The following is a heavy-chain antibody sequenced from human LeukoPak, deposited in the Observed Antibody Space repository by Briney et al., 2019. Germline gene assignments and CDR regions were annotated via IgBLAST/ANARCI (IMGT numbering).Heavy chain of an antibody. CDR3: ASSLLDRHLVLPVAFDV. CDR1: GYIFTKYW. Sequence: GESLKISCTGSGYIFTKYWIAWVRQMPGKGLERMGIIFPGDSDTRYSPSFQGQVTMSVDKSSSTAYLQWSSLKASDTAIYYCASSLLDRHLVLPVAFDVWGQGTLVTVSS. CDR2: IFPGDSDT. J-gene: IGHJ3*01. V-gene: IGHV5-51*01. D-gene: IGHD6-6*01.